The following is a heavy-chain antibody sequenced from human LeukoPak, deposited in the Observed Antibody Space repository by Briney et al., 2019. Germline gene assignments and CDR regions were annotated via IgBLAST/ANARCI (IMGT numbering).Heavy chain of an antibody. CDR1: GYTFSGYC. V-gene: IGHV1-2*02. D-gene: IGHD2-21*01. J-gene: IGHJ4*02. CDR2: INSDNGGT. Sequence: ASVKVSCKPSGYTFSGYCIHWVRQAPGQGLAWVGCINSDNGGTQYAQKFQGRVTMTRDTSISTAYMELSGLRSDDTAVYYCARELPMIATKAFDYWGQGTLVTVSS. CDR3: ARELPMIATKAFDY.